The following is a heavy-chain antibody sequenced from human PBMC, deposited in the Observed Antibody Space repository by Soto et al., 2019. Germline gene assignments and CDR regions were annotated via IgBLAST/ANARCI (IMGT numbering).Heavy chain of an antibody. V-gene: IGHV1-69*08. Sequence: QVQLVQSGAEVKKPGSSVKVSCKASGGTFSSYTISWVRQAPGQGLEWMGRIIPILGIANYAQKFQGRVTINADKSTSTADRELGSVRSEDTAVYYCGRELVGHCTKGVCPETAPEDYYYYYYMAVGGKGPTVTVSS. J-gene: IGHJ6*03. CDR2: IIPILGIA. CDR1: GGTFSSYT. CDR3: GRELVGHCTKGVCPETAPEDYYYYYYMAV. D-gene: IGHD2-8*01.